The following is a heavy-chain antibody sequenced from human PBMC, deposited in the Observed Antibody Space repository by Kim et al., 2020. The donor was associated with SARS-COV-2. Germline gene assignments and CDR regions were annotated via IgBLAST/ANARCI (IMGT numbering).Heavy chain of an antibody. J-gene: IGHJ6*02. Sequence: GGSLRLSCAASGFTFSSYGMHWVRQAPGKGLEWVAVIWYDGSNKYYADSVKGRFTISRDNSKNTLYLQMNSLRAEDTAVYYCARVYGEPNSGWQTSYYYYGMDVWGQGTTVTVSS. CDR1: GFTFSSYG. CDR3: ARVYGEPNSGWQTSYYYYGMDV. V-gene: IGHV3-33*08. D-gene: IGHD6-19*01. CDR2: IWYDGSNK.